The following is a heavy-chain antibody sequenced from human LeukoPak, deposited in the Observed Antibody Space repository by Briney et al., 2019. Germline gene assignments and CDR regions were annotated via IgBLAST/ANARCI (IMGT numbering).Heavy chain of an antibody. Sequence: ASVKVSCKASGYTFTSYAMHWVRQAPGQRLEWMGWISAYNGNTNYAQKLQGRVTMTTDTSTTTAYMELRSLISADTAVYYCARTGWLQSDPFDSWGQGTLVTVSS. CDR1: GYTFTSYA. D-gene: IGHD5-12*01. CDR3: ARTGWLQSDPFDS. V-gene: IGHV1-18*01. CDR2: ISAYNGNT. J-gene: IGHJ4*02.